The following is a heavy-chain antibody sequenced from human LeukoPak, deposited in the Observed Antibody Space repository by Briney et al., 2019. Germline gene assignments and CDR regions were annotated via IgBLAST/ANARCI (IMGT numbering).Heavy chain of an antibody. D-gene: IGHD3-3*01. CDR2: INHSGST. CDR3: ARAWFLEWLSPYNWFDP. V-gene: IGHV4-34*01. J-gene: IGHJ5*02. Sequence: SETLSLTCAVYGGSFSGYYWSWIRQPPGKGLEWIGEINHSGSTNYNPSLKSRVTISVDTSKNQFSLKLSSVTAADTAVYYCARAWFLEWLSPYNWFDPWGQGTLVTVSS. CDR1: GGSFSGYY.